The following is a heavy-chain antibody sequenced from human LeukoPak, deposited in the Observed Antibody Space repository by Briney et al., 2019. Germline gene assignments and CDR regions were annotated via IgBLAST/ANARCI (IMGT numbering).Heavy chain of an antibody. CDR3: ARRLSKSSGGSRGAFDI. Sequence: PSETLSLTCTVSGGSISSSIYYWGWIRQPPGKGLEWIGSIYYSGSTYYNPSLKSRVTISVDTSKNQFSLRLSSVTAADTAVYYCARRLSKSSGGSRGAFDIWGQGTMVTVSS. D-gene: IGHD1-26*01. CDR2: IYYSGST. V-gene: IGHV4-39*01. CDR1: GGSISSSIYY. J-gene: IGHJ3*02.